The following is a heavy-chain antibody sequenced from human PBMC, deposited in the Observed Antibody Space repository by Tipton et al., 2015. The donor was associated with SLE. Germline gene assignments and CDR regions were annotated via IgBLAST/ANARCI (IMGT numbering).Heavy chain of an antibody. D-gene: IGHD5-24*01. J-gene: IGHJ4*02. CDR3: AKDKEMATITTYFFDS. CDR2: ISYDGSNK. CDR1: GFTFSTYG. V-gene: IGHV3-30*19. Sequence: SLRLSCAASGFTFSTYGMHWVRQAPGKGLEWVAVISYDGSNKYYADSVKGRFTISRDNSKNTLFLQMNSLRGEDTALYFCAKDKEMATITTYFFDSWGQGTLVMVSS.